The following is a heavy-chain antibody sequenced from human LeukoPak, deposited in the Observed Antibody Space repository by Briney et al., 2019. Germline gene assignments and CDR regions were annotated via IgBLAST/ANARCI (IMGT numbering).Heavy chain of an antibody. D-gene: IGHD3-22*01. CDR1: GFTFSSYA. Sequence: GGSLRLSCAASGFTFSSYAMTWVRQAPGKGLEWVAHVKPDGSEKSYVDSVKGRFTISRDNAQNSLYLQMNSLRAEDTAVYYCARDRGYYVFDYWGQGTLVTVSS. J-gene: IGHJ4*02. CDR3: ARDRGYYVFDY. CDR2: VKPDGSEK. V-gene: IGHV3-7*01.